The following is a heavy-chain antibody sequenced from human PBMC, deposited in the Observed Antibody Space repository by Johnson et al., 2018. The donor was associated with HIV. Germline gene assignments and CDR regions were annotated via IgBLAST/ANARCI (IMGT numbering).Heavy chain of an antibody. V-gene: IGHV3-64*04. CDR1: GFTFSSYA. J-gene: IGHJ3*02. CDR2: ISGSGGST. D-gene: IGHD6-13*01. CDR3: AREGGYSSSWYGGYGREDAFDI. Sequence: QVQLVESGGGVVQPGRSLRLSCAASGFTFSSYAMHWVRQAPGKGLEWVSAISGSGGSTYYADSVKGRCTISRDTSKNTLYLQMNSLRAEDTAVYYCAREGGYSSSWYGGYGREDAFDIWGQGTMVTVSS.